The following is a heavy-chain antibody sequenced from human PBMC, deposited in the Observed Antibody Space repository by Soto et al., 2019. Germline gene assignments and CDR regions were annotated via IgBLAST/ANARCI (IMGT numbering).Heavy chain of an antibody. D-gene: IGHD3-3*01. Sequence: EVQVLESGGGLVQPGGSLRLSCAASGFTFSSYAMSWVRQAPGQGLEWVSAISGSGSNPYYADSVKGRFTISRDNSKNTLYLQMNSLRAEDTALYYCAKTASITIRAGFDHWGQGTLVTVSS. J-gene: IGHJ4*02. V-gene: IGHV3-23*01. CDR1: GFTFSSYA. CDR2: ISGSGSNP. CDR3: AKTASITIRAGFDH.